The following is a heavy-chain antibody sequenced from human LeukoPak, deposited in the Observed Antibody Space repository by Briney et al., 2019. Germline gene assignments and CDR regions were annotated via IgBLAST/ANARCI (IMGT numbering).Heavy chain of an antibody. CDR3: AKRVRVCSSTSCLPLKYYSYGMDV. Sequence: PGGSLRLSCAAWGFTLSSYAMSWVRQAPGKGLECVSAISGSGGSTYYADSVTGRFTISRDNSKNTLYLQMNSLRAEDTAVYYCAKRVRVCSSTSCLPLKYYSYGMDVWGQGTTVTVSS. CDR1: GFTLSSYA. V-gene: IGHV3-23*01. D-gene: IGHD2-2*01. J-gene: IGHJ6*02. CDR2: ISGSGGST.